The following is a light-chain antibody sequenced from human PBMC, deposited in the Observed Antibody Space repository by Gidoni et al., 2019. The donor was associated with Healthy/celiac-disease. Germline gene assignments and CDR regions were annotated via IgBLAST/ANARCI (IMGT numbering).Light chain of an antibody. J-gene: IGKJ4*01. CDR2: AAS. CDR1: QGIRND. Sequence: AIQMTQSPSSLSASVGDRVTITCRASQGIRNDLGWYQQKPGKAPKLLIYAASSLQSGVPSRFSGSGSSTDFTLTISSLQPEDFATYYCLQDYNSPLTFXGXTKVEIK. CDR3: LQDYNSPLT. V-gene: IGKV1-6*01.